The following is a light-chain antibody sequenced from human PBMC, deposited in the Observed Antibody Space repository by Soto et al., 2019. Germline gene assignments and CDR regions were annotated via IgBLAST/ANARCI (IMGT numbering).Light chain of an antibody. CDR3: QTWGSGIVV. V-gene: IGLV4-69*01. Sequence: QSVLTQSPSASASLGASVKLTCTLSGGHSNYAIAWHQQQPEKGPRYLMKLNSDGSHSKGDGIPDRFSGSSSGAERYLTISSLQSEDEADYYCQTWGSGIVVFGGGTKLTVL. CDR2: LNSDGSH. CDR1: GGHSNYA. J-gene: IGLJ2*01.